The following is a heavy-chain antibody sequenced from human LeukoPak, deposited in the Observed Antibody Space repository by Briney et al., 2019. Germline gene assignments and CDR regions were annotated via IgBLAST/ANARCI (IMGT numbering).Heavy chain of an antibody. CDR2: IIPIFGTA. J-gene: IGHJ5*02. CDR3: ARRVPAAMEELAYWFDP. D-gene: IGHD2-2*01. CDR1: GYTLTELS. Sequence: SVKVSCKVSGYTLTELSMHWVRQAPGQGLEWMGGIIPIFGTANYAQKFQGRVTITADESTSTAYMELSSLRSEDTAVYYCARRVPAAMEELAYWFDPWGQGTLVTVSS. V-gene: IGHV1-69*13.